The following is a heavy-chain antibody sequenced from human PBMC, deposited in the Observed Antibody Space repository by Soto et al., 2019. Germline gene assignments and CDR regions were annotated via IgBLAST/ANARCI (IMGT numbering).Heavy chain of an antibody. CDR1: GFTFSSYG. J-gene: IGHJ4*02. CDR2: ISDDGSNK. V-gene: IGHV3-30*18. D-gene: IGHD6-19*01. Sequence: QVQLVESGGGVVQPGRSLRLSCAASGFTFSSYGMHWVRQAPGKGLEWVAVISDDGSNKYYADSVKGRFTISRDNAKNTLYLQMNGLRAEDTAVYYCANAPGGQSSGWGRSYGYWGQGTLVNVSS. CDR3: ANAPGGQSSGWGRSYGY.